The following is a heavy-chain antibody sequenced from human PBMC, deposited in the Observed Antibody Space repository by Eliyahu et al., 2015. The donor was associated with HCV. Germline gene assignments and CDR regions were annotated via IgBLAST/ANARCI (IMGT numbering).Heavy chain of an antibody. D-gene: IGHD3-22*01. J-gene: IGHJ4*02. CDR1: GGSISGYY. Sequence: QVQLQESGPGLVKPSETLSLTCSVSGGSISGYYWTWIRQPPGKGLELIGYMYSSGSADYSPSLQGRASISGDASGNQIFLRLTSVTASDTAVYFCARVPDNRGFYFPDSWGQGTLVTVSS. CDR3: ARVPDNRGFYFPDS. CDR2: MYSSGSA. V-gene: IGHV4-59*01.